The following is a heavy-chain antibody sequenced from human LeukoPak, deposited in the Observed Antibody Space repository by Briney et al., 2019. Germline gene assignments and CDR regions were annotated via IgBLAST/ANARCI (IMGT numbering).Heavy chain of an antibody. CDR3: ARDVAIFGVH. CDR2: IYYSGST. J-gene: IGHJ4*02. Sequence: SETLSLTCTVSGGSLSTSNYYWGWIRHPPGKGLEWIGSIYYSGSTYYNPSLKSRVTISVDTSKNQFSLKLSSVTAADTAVYYCARDVAIFGVHWGQGTLVTVSS. V-gene: IGHV4-39*07. D-gene: IGHD3-3*01. CDR1: GGSLSTSNYY.